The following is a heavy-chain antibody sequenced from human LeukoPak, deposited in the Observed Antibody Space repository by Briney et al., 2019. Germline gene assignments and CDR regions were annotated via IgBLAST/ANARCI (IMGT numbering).Heavy chain of an antibody. V-gene: IGHV1-2*02. D-gene: IGHD2-8*01. CDR1: GYTFTGYY. CDR2: INPNNGGT. J-gene: IGHJ4*02. CDR3: ARDPGGIVLMVYAIDH. Sequence: GASVKVSCKASGYTFTGYYVHWVRQAPGQGLEWMGWINPNNGGTNYAQRFQGRVTMTRDTSIGTVYMELSRLRSDDTAVYYCARDPGGIVLMVYAIDHWGQGTLVTVPS.